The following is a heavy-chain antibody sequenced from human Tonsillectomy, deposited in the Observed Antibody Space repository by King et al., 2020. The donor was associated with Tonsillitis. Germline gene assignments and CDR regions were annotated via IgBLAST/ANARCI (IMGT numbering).Heavy chain of an antibody. CDR2: ISGSGGNT. CDR1: GFTFTTYA. Sequence: EVQLQESGGGLVQPGGSLRLSCAPSGFTFTTYAMSWVRQAPGKGLEWVSAISGSGGNTYYADSVRGRFTISRDNSKNTLYLQMNSLRAEDTAVYYCAKGGRNYYDTSGTTYYFDYWGQGALVTVSS. V-gene: IGHV3-23*01. D-gene: IGHD3-22*01. J-gene: IGHJ4*02. CDR3: AKGGRNYYDTSGTTYYFDY.